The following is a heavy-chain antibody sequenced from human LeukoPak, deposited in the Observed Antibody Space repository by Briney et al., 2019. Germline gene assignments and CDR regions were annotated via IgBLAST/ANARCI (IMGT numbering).Heavy chain of an antibody. CDR1: GYSFTSYW. J-gene: IGHJ5*02. CDR3: ARRNYGDYGEDWFDP. D-gene: IGHD4-17*01. Sequence: GSLKISCKGSGYSFTSYWIGWVRQMPGKGLEWMGIIYPGDSDTRYSPSFQGQVTISADKSISTAYLQWSSLKASDTAMYYCARRNYGDYGEDWFDPWGQGTLVTVSS. CDR2: IYPGDSDT. V-gene: IGHV5-51*01.